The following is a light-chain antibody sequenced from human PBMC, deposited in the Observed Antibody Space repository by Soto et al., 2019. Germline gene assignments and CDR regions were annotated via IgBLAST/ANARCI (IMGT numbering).Light chain of an antibody. CDR3: QQYNNWPRT. V-gene: IGKV3-15*01. CDR1: QSVSSSY. J-gene: IGKJ1*01. Sequence: EIVLTQSPGTLSLSPGERATLSCRASQSVSSSYLAWYQQKPGQAPRLLIFGASTRATGIPPRFSGSGSGTEFTLTISSLQSEDFAIYYCQQYNNWPRTFGRGTKVELK. CDR2: GAS.